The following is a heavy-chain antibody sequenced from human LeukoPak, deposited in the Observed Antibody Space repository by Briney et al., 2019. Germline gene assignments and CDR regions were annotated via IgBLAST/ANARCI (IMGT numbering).Heavy chain of an antibody. J-gene: IGHJ4*02. V-gene: IGHV3-7*01. D-gene: IGHD4-23*01. CDR2: IKQDGSEK. CDR3: ARVAVVRYFDY. CDR1: GFTFSSYW. Sequence: GGSLRLSCAASGFTFSSYWMSWVRQAPGKGLAWVANIKQDGSEKYYVDSVKGRFTISRDNAKNSLYLQMNSLRAEDTAVYYCARVAVVRYFDYWGQGTLVTVSS.